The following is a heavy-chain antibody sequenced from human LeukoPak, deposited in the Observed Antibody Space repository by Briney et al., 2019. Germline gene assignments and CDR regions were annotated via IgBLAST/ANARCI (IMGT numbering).Heavy chain of an antibody. J-gene: IGHJ4*02. D-gene: IGHD3-10*01. CDR3: ANFRLYGLGSYDHFDY. Sequence: GGSLRLSCAASGFTFSSYGMHWVRQAPGKGLEWVAVISYDGSNKYYADSVKGRFTISRDNSKNTLYLQMNSLRAEDTAVYYCANFRLYGLGSYDHFDYWGQGTLVTVSS. CDR1: GFTFSSYG. CDR2: ISYDGSNK. V-gene: IGHV3-30*18.